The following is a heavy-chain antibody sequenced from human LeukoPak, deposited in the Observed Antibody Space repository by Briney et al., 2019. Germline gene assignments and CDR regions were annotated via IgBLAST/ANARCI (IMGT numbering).Heavy chain of an antibody. J-gene: IGHJ5*02. CDR1: GGSISSSSYY. D-gene: IGHD3-10*01. CDR3: ARTSGSYLKWFDP. Sequence: SETLSLTCTVSGGSISSSSYYWGWIRQPPGKGLEWIGSIYYSGSTYYNPSLKSRVTISVDTSKNQFSLKLSSVTATDTAVYYCARTSGSYLKWFDPWGLGTLVTVSS. V-gene: IGHV4-39*01. CDR2: IYYSGST.